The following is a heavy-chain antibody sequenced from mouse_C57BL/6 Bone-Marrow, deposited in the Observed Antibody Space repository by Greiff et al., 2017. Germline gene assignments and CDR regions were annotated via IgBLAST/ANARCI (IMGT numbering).Heavy chain of an antibody. D-gene: IGHD1-1*01. V-gene: IGHV1-52*01. CDR3: ARYYGSSYFDY. CDR2: IDPSDSET. J-gene: IGHJ2*01. Sequence: VQLQQPGAELARPGSSVKLSCKASGYTFTSYWMHWVKQRPIQGLEWIGNIDPSDSETHYNQKFKDKATLTVDKSSSTAYMQLSSLTSEDSAVYYCARYYGSSYFDYWGQGTTLTVSS. CDR1: GYTFTSYW.